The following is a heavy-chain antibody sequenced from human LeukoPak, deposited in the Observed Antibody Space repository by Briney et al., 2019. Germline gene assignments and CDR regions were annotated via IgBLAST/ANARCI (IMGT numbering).Heavy chain of an antibody. CDR2: IRYDGINK. J-gene: IGHJ4*02. Sequence: GGSLRLSCAASGLTFSTYGMHWVRQAPGKGLEWVAFIRYDGINKYYVDSVKGRFTISRDSSENTLYLQMNSLRAEDTAVYYCARGGAARPDYWGQGSLVTVSS. V-gene: IGHV3-30*02. CDR1: GLTFSTYG. D-gene: IGHD6-6*01. CDR3: ARGGAARPDY.